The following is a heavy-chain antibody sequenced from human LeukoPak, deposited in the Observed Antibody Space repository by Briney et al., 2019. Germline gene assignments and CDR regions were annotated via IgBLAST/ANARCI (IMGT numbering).Heavy chain of an antibody. J-gene: IGHJ4*02. CDR1: GFTVSSNY. CDR2: IYSGGST. CDR3: ARRYRNKRCLDY. V-gene: IGHV3-66*04. Sequence: PGGSLRLSCAASGFTVSSNYMSWVRQAPGKGLEWVSVIYSGGSTYYADSVKGRFTISRDNAKNSLYLQMNSLRAEDTAVYYCARRYRNKRCLDYWGQGTLVTVSS. D-gene: IGHD1/OR15-1a*01.